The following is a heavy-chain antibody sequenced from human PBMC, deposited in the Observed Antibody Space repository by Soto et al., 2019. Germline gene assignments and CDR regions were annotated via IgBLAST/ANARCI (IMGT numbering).Heavy chain of an antibody. J-gene: IGHJ4*02. Sequence: QVQLVQSGAEEKKPGASVKVSCKAYGYTFTSYAMHWVRQAPGQRLEWMGWINAGNGNTKYSQKFQGRVTITRDTSASTAYMELSSLRSEDTAVYYCARVPWSVGLVPFDYWGQGTLVTVSS. CDR1: GYTFTSYA. D-gene: IGHD6-19*01. CDR3: ARVPWSVGLVPFDY. V-gene: IGHV1-3*05. CDR2: INAGNGNT.